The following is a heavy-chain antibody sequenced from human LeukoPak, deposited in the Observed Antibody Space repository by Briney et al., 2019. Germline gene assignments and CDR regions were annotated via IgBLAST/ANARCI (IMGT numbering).Heavy chain of an antibody. CDR3: AFGSSSWYSRFDF. J-gene: IGHJ4*02. D-gene: IGHD6-13*01. V-gene: IGHV4-39*01. CDR1: GGSISSSSYY. Sequence: SETLSLTCTVSGGSISSSSYYWGWIRQPPGKGLEWIGSIYYSGSTYYNPSLKSRVTISVDTSKNQFSLKLSSVTAADTAVYYCAFGSSSWYSRFDFWGQGTLVTVSS. CDR2: IYYSGST.